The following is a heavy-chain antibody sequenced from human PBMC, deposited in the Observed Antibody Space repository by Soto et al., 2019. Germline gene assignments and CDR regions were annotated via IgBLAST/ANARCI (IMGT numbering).Heavy chain of an antibody. Sequence: ATVKVSCKASGYTFTSYAMHWVRQAPGQRLEWMGWINAGNGNTKYSQKFQGRVTITRDTSASTAYMELSSLSSEDTAVYYCARDPFDSVPYYYYGMDVWGQGTTVTVSS. V-gene: IGHV1-3*01. CDR2: INAGNGNT. CDR3: ARDPFDSVPYYYYGMDV. D-gene: IGHD2-21*01. CDR1: GYTFTSYA. J-gene: IGHJ6*01.